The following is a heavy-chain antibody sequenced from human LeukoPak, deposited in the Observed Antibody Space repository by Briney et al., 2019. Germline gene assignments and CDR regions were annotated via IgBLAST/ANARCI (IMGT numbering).Heavy chain of an antibody. CDR2: ISYDGSNK. Sequence: GRSLTLSCAASGFTFSSYAMHWVRQAPGKGLEWVAVISYDGSNKYYADSVKGRFTISRDNSKNTLYLQMNSLRAEDTAVYYCARDPNYDILTGYYNLDYYYGMDVWGKGTTVTVSS. D-gene: IGHD3-9*01. J-gene: IGHJ6*04. V-gene: IGHV3-30*04. CDR3: ARDPNYDILTGYYNLDYYYGMDV. CDR1: GFTFSSYA.